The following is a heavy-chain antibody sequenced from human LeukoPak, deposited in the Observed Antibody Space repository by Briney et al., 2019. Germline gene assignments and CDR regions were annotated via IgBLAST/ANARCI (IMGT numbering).Heavy chain of an antibody. Sequence: GGSLRLSCAASGFTFSSYSMNWVRQAPGKGLEWVSYISSSSSTIYYADSVKGRFTISRDNAKNSLYLQMNSLRAEDTAVYYCARASDYYDSSGYYYPIDAFDIWGQGTMVTVSS. CDR2: ISSSSSTI. CDR3: ARASDYYDSSGYYYPIDAFDI. V-gene: IGHV3-48*01. J-gene: IGHJ3*02. CDR1: GFTFSSYS. D-gene: IGHD3-22*01.